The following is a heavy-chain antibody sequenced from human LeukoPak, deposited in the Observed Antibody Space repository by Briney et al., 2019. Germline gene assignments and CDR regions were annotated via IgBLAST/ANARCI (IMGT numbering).Heavy chain of an antibody. CDR2: IYYSGST. CDR3: ARLGIDYDILTGYIPDAFDI. CDR1: GGSISSVDYY. V-gene: IGHV4-30-4*02. D-gene: IGHD3-9*01. J-gene: IGHJ3*02. Sequence: SDTLSLTCTVSGGSISSVDYYWSWIRQPPGKGLEWIGYIYYSGSTYYDPSLKSRVMISVDASKNQFSLKLSSVTAADTAVYYCARLGIDYDILTGYIPDAFDIWGQGTMVTVSS.